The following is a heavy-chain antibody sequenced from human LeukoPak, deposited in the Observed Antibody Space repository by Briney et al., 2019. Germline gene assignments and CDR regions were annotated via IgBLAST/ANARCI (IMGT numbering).Heavy chain of an antibody. Sequence: GGSLRLSCAASGFTFSDYYMSWIRQAPGKGLEWVSYISSSGSTIYYADSVKGRFTISRDNPKNTLYLQMNSLRAEDTAVYYCASGRLTVTPDYWGQGTLVTVSS. CDR1: GFTFSDYY. V-gene: IGHV3-11*01. CDR2: ISSSGSTI. CDR3: ASGRLTVTPDY. D-gene: IGHD4-17*01. J-gene: IGHJ4*02.